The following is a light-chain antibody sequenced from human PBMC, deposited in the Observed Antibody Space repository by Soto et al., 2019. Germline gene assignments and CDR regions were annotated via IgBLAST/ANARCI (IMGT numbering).Light chain of an antibody. CDR3: QQRSNWPHT. Sequence: EIVLTQSPATLSLSPGERATLSCRASQSVRSYLAWYQQKPGQAPRLLIYDTSNRATGIPARFSGSGSGTDFSLTISSLEPEDFAVYYCQQRSNWPHTFGGGTKVEIK. CDR2: DTS. V-gene: IGKV3-11*01. J-gene: IGKJ4*01. CDR1: QSVRSY.